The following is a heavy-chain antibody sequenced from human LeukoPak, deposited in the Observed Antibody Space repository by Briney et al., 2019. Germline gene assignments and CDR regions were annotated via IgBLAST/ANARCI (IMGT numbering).Heavy chain of an antibody. CDR1: GYTFTSYD. CDR3: ARAWVMTRLGDALDI. D-gene: IGHD7-27*01. J-gene: IGHJ3*02. Sequence: ASVKVSCKASGYTFTSYDINWVRQATGQGLEWVGWMNPNSGNTGYAQKFQGRVTITRNTSISTAYMELSSLRSEDSAVYYCARAWVMTRLGDALDIWGQGTMVTVSS. V-gene: IGHV1-8*03. CDR2: MNPNSGNT.